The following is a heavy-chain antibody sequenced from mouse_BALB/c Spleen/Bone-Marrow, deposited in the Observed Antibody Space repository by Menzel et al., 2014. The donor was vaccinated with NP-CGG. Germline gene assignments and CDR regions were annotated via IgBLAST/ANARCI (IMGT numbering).Heavy chain of an antibody. CDR3: ARFDDDYWGFAH. Sequence: EVMLVESGPELVKPGASVKISCRASGYTFTDYNMHWVKQSHGESLEWIGYIYPYSGNTAYNQRFKNKATLTVDNSSSTAHMELRSLTSEDSAVYYCARFDDDYWGFAHWGQGTLVTVSA. CDR2: IYPYSGNT. D-gene: IGHD2-3*01. J-gene: IGHJ3*01. V-gene: IGHV1S29*02. CDR1: GYTFTDYN.